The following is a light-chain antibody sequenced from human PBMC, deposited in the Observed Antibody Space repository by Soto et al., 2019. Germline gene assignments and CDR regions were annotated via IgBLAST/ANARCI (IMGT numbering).Light chain of an antibody. V-gene: IGKV1-39*01. CDR3: QHSYSSPRT. J-gene: IGKJ1*01. CDR1: QSLSSY. CDR2: AAS. Sequence: DIQMTQSPSSLFASAGDKVTITCRASQSLSSYLNWYQQKPGKAPKLLINAASSLQSGVPSTFSGSGSGTDFTLTISSLQPEDFATYYCQHSYSSPRTFGQGTKVDIK.